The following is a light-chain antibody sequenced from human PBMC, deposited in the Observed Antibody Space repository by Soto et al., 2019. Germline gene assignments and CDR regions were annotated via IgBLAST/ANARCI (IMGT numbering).Light chain of an antibody. Sequence: DILMTQSPSTLSASVGDRATITCRASQNINSWLAWYQQEPGKAPKLLIYDASTLESGVPARFSGSGSGTDFTLTISSLEPDDFATYYCHHRNSYPCTFGQGTKVDIK. CDR3: HHRNSYPCT. J-gene: IGKJ1*01. CDR2: DAS. CDR1: QNINSW. V-gene: IGKV1-5*01.